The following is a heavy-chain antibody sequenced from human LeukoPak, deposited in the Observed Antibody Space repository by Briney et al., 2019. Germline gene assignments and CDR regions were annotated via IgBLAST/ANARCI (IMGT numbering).Heavy chain of an antibody. D-gene: IGHD3-22*01. V-gene: IGHV3-48*04. CDR1: GFTFSSYS. Sequence: GGSLRLSCAASGFTFSSYSMNWVRQAPGKGLEWVSHISSSGITLYYADSVKGRFTISRDNPKNSLYLQMNSLRAEDTALYYCARRPYYYDSLDYWGQGTLVTVSS. CDR3: ARRPYYYDSLDY. CDR2: ISSSGITL. J-gene: IGHJ4*02.